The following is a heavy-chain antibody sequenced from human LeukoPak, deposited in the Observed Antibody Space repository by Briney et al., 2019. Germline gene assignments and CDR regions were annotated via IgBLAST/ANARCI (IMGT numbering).Heavy chain of an antibody. J-gene: IGHJ6*03. CDR2: IYPGDSDT. V-gene: IGHV5-51*01. CDR1: GYSFTNYW. CDR3: ARQGNFYMGV. Sequence: GESLKISCKGSGYSFTNYWIGWVRQIPGKGLEWMGIIYPGDSDTRYSPSYQGQVTISADKSISTAYLQWSGLKASDTARYYFARQGNFYMGVWGKGTTVTVSS.